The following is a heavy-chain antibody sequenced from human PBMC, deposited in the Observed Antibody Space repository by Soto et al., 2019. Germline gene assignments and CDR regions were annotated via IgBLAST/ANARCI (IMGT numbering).Heavy chain of an antibody. J-gene: IGHJ4*02. CDR2: SYYSGST. V-gene: IGHV4-61*01. CDR3: AREADYSSLDY. D-gene: IGHD3-22*01. CDR1: GGSVSSGSYY. Sequence: SETLSLTCTVSGGSVSSGSYYWSWIRQPPGKGLEWIGYSYYSGSTNYNPSLKSRVTISVDTSKNQFSLKLSSVTAADTAVYYCAREADYSSLDYWGQGTLVTVSS.